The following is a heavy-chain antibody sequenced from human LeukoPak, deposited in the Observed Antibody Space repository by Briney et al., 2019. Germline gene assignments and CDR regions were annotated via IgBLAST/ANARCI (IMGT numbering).Heavy chain of an antibody. Sequence: PSQTLSLTCDVSGGSIGSGGYYWSWIRQHPVKGLEWIGYIYDSANTYYNPSLKSRVSISIATSKNQFSLKLNSVTAADTAVYYCSRATGYDLLTGYHRGWFFDLWGRGTLVTVSS. V-gene: IGHV4-31*11. CDR1: GGSIGSGGYY. CDR2: IYDSANT. J-gene: IGHJ2*01. CDR3: SRATGYDLLTGYHRGWFFDL. D-gene: IGHD3-9*01.